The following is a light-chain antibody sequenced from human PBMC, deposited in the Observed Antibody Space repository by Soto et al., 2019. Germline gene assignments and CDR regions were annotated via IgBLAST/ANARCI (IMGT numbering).Light chain of an antibody. J-gene: IGLJ1*01. V-gene: IGLV2-23*01. CDR3: CSYAGSRTYV. CDR1: SSDIGSYDL. Sequence: QSALTQPASVSGPLGQSIVISCTGSSSDIGSYDLVSWYQQYPGKAPKVVIFEGTKRPSGVSNRFSGSKSGNTASPTISGLQTEDEADYYCCSYAGSRTYVFGAGTKVTVL. CDR2: EGT.